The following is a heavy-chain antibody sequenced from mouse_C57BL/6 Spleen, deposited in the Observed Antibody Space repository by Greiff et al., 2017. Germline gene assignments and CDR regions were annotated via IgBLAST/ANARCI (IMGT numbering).Heavy chain of an antibody. CDR2: FYPGSGSI. J-gene: IGHJ4*01. V-gene: IGHV1-62-2*01. Sequence: VKLQESGAELVKPGASAKLSCKASGYTFTEYTIHWVKQRSGQGLEWIGWFYPGSGSIKYNEKFKDKATLTADKSSSTVYMELSRLTSEDSAVYFCARHEDWPGAMDYWGQGTSVTVSS. CDR1: GYTFTEYT. CDR3: ARHEDWPGAMDY.